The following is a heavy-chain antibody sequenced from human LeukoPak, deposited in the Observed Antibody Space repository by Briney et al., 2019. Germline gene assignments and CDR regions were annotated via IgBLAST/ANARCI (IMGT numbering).Heavy chain of an antibody. CDR1: GGSISSYY. V-gene: IGHV4-59*01. D-gene: IGHD3-10*01. CDR3: ARGTYGSGSYYYYMDV. J-gene: IGHJ6*03. Sequence: PSETLSLTCTVSGGSISSYYWSWIRQPPGKGLEWIGYIYYSGSTNYKPSLKSRVTISVDTSKNQFSLKLSSVTAADTAVYYCARGTYGSGSYYYYMDVWGKGTTVTISS. CDR2: IYYSGST.